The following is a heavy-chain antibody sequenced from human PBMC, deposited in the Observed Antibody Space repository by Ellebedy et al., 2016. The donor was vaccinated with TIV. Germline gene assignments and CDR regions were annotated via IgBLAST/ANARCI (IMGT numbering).Heavy chain of an antibody. J-gene: IGHJ4*02. D-gene: IGHD3-3*01. Sequence: GESLKISCAASGFTFSTYSMNWVRQAPGKGLEWVSYISSSSNTIYYADSVKGRFTISRDNAKNSLYLQMNSLRAEDTAVYYCARGFWSGYYYPRFDYWGQGTLVTVSS. V-gene: IGHV3-48*01. CDR2: ISSSSNTI. CDR1: GFTFSTYS. CDR3: ARGFWSGYYYPRFDY.